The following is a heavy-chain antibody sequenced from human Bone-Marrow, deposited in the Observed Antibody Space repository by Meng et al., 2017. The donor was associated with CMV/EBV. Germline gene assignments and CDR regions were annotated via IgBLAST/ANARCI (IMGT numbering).Heavy chain of an antibody. CDR3: ARDYSFLVGATEAFDI. V-gene: IGHV3-20*04. CDR1: GFTFDDYG. CDR2: INWNGGST. Sequence: GESLKISCAASGFTFDDYGMSWVRQAPGKGLEWVSGINWNGGSTGYADSVKGRFTISRDNAKNSLYLQMNSLRAEDTALYYCARDYSFLVGATEAFDIWGQGTMVTVSS. D-gene: IGHD1-26*01. J-gene: IGHJ3*02.